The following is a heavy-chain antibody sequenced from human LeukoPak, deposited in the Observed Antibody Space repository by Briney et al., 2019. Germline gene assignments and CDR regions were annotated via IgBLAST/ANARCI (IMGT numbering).Heavy chain of an antibody. Sequence: ASVTVSCKASGYTFTGYYLHWVRQAPGQGLEWMGWINPGNGVTYYAQKFQGWITMARDTSIGTAYMELSSLKSDDTAVYYCARDPSVEHGAHYDFWGQGTLVTVSS. CDR1: GYTFTGYY. CDR2: INPGNGVT. V-gene: IGHV1-2*04. J-gene: IGHJ4*02. CDR3: ARDPSVEHGAHYDF. D-gene: IGHD4-17*01.